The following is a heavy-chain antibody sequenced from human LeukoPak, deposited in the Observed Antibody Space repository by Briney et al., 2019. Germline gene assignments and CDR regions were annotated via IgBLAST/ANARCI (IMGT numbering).Heavy chain of an antibody. CDR1: GFTFSSYS. V-gene: IGHV3-48*02. CDR2: ISSSSSTI. CDR3: ARSFDPYYYDSSDPFDAFDI. J-gene: IGHJ3*02. Sequence: GGSLRLSCAASGFTFSSYSMNWVRQAPGKGLEWVSYISSSSSTIYYADSVKGRFTISRDNAKNSLYLQMNSLRDEDTAVYYCARSFDPYYYDSSDPFDAFDIWGQGTMVTVSS. D-gene: IGHD3-22*01.